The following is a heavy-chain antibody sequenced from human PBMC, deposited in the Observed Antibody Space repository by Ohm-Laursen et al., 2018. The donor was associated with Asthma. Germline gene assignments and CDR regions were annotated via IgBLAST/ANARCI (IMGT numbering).Heavy chain of an antibody. CDR2: IYYSGLT. J-gene: IGHJ4*02. CDR1: GDSINSGNNY. CDR3: ARGAFYYESTGYYFFDH. D-gene: IGHD3-22*01. Sequence: SDTLSLTCTVSGDSINSGNNYWSWIRQHPGKGLEWIGYIYYSGLTYSNPSLRSRVIISVDTSKNQFSLNLTSVTAADTAVYYCARGAFYYESTGYYFFDHWGQGALVTVPS. V-gene: IGHV4-31*03.